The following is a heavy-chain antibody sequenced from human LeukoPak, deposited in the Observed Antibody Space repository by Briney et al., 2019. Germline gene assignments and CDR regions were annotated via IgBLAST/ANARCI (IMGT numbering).Heavy chain of an antibody. CDR2: ISSSSSHT. D-gene: IGHD6-19*01. CDR1: EFAFSDFY. J-gene: IGHJ4*02. Sequence: GGSLRLSCGASEFAFSDFYMTWIRQAPGKGLEWVSYISSSSSHTNYADSVKGRFTISRDNAKNSLYLQMNSLRAKDTAVYYCARTNLGSGWRFDYWGQGTLVTVSS. CDR3: ARTNLGSGWRFDY. V-gene: IGHV3-11*06.